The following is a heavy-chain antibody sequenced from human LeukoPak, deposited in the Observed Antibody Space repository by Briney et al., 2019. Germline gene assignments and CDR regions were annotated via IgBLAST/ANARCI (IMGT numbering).Heavy chain of an antibody. Sequence: ASVKVSCKASGYTFTSYGISWVRQAPGQGLEWMGWISAYNGNTNYAQKLQGRVTMTTDTSTSTAYMELRSLRSDDTAVYYCARSPPKQWLHLHGLFDYWGQGTLVTVSS. CDR3: ARSPPKQWLHLHGLFDY. CDR2: ISAYNGNT. V-gene: IGHV1-18*01. J-gene: IGHJ4*02. D-gene: IGHD6-19*01. CDR1: GYTFTSYG.